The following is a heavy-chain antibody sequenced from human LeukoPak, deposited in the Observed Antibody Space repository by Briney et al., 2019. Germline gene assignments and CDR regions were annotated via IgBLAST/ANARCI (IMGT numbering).Heavy chain of an antibody. J-gene: IGHJ4*02. Sequence: SQTLSLTCAVSGGSISSGGYSWSWIRQPPGKGLEWIGYIYHSGSTYYNPSLKSRVTISVDRSKNQFSLKLSSVTAADTAVYYCARVSLGIQSLAFDYWGQGTLVTVSS. V-gene: IGHV4-30-2*01. D-gene: IGHD4-11*01. CDR1: GGSISSGGYS. CDR2: IYHSGST. CDR3: ARVSLGIQSLAFDY.